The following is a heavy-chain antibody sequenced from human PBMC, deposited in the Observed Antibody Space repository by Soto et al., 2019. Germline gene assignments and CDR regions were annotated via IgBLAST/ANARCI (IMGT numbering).Heavy chain of an antibody. Sequence: SETLSLTCSFYVGAFSGYYWTCIRHPPGKGLEWIGYIYYSGSTYYNPSLKSRVTISVDTSKNQFSLKLSSVTAADTAVYYCAREVITIFGVVINGIHDAFDIWGQGTLVTVS. V-gene: IGHV4-30-4*08. CDR3: AREVITIFGVVINGIHDAFDI. J-gene: IGHJ3*02. D-gene: IGHD3-3*01. CDR1: VGAFSGYY. CDR2: IYYSGST.